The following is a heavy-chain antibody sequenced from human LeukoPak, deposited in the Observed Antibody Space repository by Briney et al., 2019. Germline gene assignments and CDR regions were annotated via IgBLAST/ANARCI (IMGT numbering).Heavy chain of an antibody. CDR1: GFTFSSYS. Sequence: PGGSLRLSCAASGFTFSSYSMNWVRQAPGKGLEWVSSISSSSSYIYYADSVKGRFTISRDNAKNSLYLQMNSLRAEDTAVYYCAAYSSSANFDYWGQGTLVTVSS. CDR3: AAYSSSANFDY. CDR2: ISSSSSYI. D-gene: IGHD6-6*01. V-gene: IGHV3-21*01. J-gene: IGHJ4*02.